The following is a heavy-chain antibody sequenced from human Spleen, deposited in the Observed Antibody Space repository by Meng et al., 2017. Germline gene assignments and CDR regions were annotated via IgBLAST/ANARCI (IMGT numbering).Heavy chain of an antibody. CDR3: ARMGATGFFDY. CDR1: GYTFISYD. D-gene: IGHD1-26*01. J-gene: IGHJ4*02. Sequence: QVQRVQTGAGVKKPGASVKVSCKASGYTFISYDIIWVRQATGHGLEWMGWMNPNSGNTGYVQKLQGRVTMTRNTSISTAYMELSSLRSEDTALYYCARMGATGFFDYWGQGTLVTVSS. V-gene: IGHV1-8*01. CDR2: MNPNSGNT.